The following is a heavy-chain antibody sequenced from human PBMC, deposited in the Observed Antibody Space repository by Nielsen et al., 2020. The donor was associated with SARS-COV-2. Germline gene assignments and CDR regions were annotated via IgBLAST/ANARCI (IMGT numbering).Heavy chain of an antibody. V-gene: IGHV1-46*01. J-gene: IGHJ4*02. Sequence: ASVRVSCKASGYTFTSYFVHWVRQAPGQGLEWMGIINPNGGSTSSAQKFQGRVTMTRDTSTSTVYMEVSSLRSEDTAVYYCARDPAVTGHFDYWGQGTLVTVSP. CDR3: ARDPAVTGHFDY. CDR1: GYTFTSYF. CDR2: INPNGGST. D-gene: IGHD6-19*01.